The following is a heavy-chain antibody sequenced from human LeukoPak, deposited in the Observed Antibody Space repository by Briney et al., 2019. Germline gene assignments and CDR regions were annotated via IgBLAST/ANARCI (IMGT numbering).Heavy chain of an antibody. D-gene: IGHD3-16*01. J-gene: IGHJ6*03. Sequence: LPGGSLRLSCAASGFTFSSYAMSWVRQAPGKGLEWVSAISGSGGSTYYADSMKGRFTISRDNSKNTLYLQMNSLRAEDTAVYYCAKISYDYIWGSYRYMDVWGKGTTVTVSS. CDR1: GFTFSSYA. CDR3: AKISYDYIWGSYRYMDV. V-gene: IGHV3-23*01. CDR2: ISGSGGST.